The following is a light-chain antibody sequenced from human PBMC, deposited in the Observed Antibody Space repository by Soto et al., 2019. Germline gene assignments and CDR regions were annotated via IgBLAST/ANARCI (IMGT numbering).Light chain of an antibody. CDR1: QNLVYSDGDTH. Sequence: DVVMTQTPLSSPVTLGQPASISCRSSQNLVYSDGDTHLHWFQQRPGQPPRLLIYKISNRFAGVPDRFSGSGAGTEFTLRISSVEAEDVAIYYCMQATHLPHTFGQGTRLEIK. J-gene: IGKJ2*01. V-gene: IGKV2-24*01. CDR2: KIS. CDR3: MQATHLPHT.